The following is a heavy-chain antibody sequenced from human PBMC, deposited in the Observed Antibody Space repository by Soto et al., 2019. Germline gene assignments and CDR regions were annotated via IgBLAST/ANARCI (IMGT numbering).Heavy chain of an antibody. Sequence: QVQLVESGGGVVQPGRSLRLSCAASGFTFSSYGMHWVRQAPGKGLEWVAGIWYDGSNKYYADSVKGRFTISRDNSKKTLYLQMNGLRAEDTAVYYCARENSVAGWGAFDYWGQGTLVTVSS. CDR2: IWYDGSNK. D-gene: IGHD6-19*01. CDR3: ARENSVAGWGAFDY. CDR1: GFTFSSYG. J-gene: IGHJ4*02. V-gene: IGHV3-33*01.